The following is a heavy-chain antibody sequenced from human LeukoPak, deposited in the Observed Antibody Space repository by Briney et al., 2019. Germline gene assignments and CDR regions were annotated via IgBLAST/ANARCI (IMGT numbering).Heavy chain of an antibody. CDR1: GFIFSSYG. J-gene: IGHJ4*02. Sequence: GRSLRLSCAASGFIFSSYGMHWVRQAPGKGLEWVAVISYDGSKKYYADSVKGRFTISRDNSKNTMYLQMNSLRAEDTAVYYCARDGRHFDWLNRLDYWGQGTLVAVSS. V-gene: IGHV3-30*03. CDR2: ISYDGSKK. CDR3: ARDGRHFDWLNRLDY. D-gene: IGHD3-9*01.